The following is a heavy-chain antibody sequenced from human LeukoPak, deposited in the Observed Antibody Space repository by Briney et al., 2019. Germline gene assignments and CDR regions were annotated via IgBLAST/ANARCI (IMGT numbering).Heavy chain of an antibody. CDR3: ARVRGGSYAFDI. D-gene: IGHD2-15*01. CDR1: GYTFTSYG. J-gene: IGHJ3*02. Sequence: ASVKVSCKASGYTFTSYGISWVRQAPGQGLEWMGGIIPIFGTANYAQKFQGRVAITADESTSTAYMELSSLRSEDTAVYYCARVRGGSYAFDIWGQGTMVTVSS. CDR2: IIPIFGTA. V-gene: IGHV1-69*13.